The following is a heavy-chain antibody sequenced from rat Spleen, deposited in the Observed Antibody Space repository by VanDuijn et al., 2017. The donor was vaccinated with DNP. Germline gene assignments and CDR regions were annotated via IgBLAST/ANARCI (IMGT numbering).Heavy chain of an antibody. CDR2: ISYNGGTP. V-gene: IGHV5-7*01. CDR1: GFTFNDYY. D-gene: IGHD1-6*01. J-gene: IGHJ3*01. CDR3: VRPDVYYGLEDWSAN. Sequence: EVLLVESDGGLVQPGRSLKLSCAVSGFTFNDYYMAWVRQAPAKGLEWVATISYNGGTPYYRDSVKGRFTISRDNAKNTLYLQMNSLRSEDTAIYYCVRPDVYYGLEDWSANWGQGTLVTVSS.